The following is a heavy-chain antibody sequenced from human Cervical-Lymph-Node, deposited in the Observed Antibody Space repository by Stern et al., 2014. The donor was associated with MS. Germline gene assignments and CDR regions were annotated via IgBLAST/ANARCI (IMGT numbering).Heavy chain of an antibody. CDR1: GCSLCSGDYY. CDR2: IYYSGST. J-gene: IGHJ5*02. V-gene: IGHV4-30-4*01. Sequence: QVTLQQSGPGLVKPSQTLSLTCTVSGCSLCSGDYYLGWIRQPPGKGLEWIGHIYYSGSTHYNPSTQSRVTISVDTSKNQFSLKLSSVTAADTAVYYCARSYYYGSGSYNWFDPWGQGTLVTVSS. CDR3: ARSYYYGSGSYNWFDP. D-gene: IGHD3-10*01.